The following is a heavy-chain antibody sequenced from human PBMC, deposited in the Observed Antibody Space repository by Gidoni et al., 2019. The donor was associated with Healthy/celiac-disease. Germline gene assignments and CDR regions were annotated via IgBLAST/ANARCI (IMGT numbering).Heavy chain of an antibody. J-gene: IGHJ6*02. V-gene: IGHV3-30*04. CDR3: ARAHTVTTHYYYYGMDV. Sequence: QVQQVEYGGGVVQPGRSLRLSCAASGFTCSSYDMHWVRQAPGKGLGCVAVISCDGSNNYYADSVKGRFTISRDNSKNTLYLQMNIMRAEDTAVYYCARAHTVTTHYYYYGMDVWGQGTTVTVSS. CDR1: GFTCSSYD. CDR2: ISCDGSNN. D-gene: IGHD4-17*01.